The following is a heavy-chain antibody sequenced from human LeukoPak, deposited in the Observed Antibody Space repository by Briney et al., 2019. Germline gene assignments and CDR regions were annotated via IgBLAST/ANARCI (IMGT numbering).Heavy chain of an antibody. CDR1: GGSISSGGYY. Sequence: SETLSLTCTVSGGSISSGGYYWSWIRQHPGKGLEWIGYIYYSGSTYYNPSLKSRVTISVDTSKNQFSLKLSSVTAADTAVYYCARDRWADYGDSRRYYGMDVWGQGTTVTVSS. CDR2: IYYSGST. CDR3: ARDRWADYGDSRRYYGMDV. V-gene: IGHV4-31*03. J-gene: IGHJ6*02. D-gene: IGHD4-17*01.